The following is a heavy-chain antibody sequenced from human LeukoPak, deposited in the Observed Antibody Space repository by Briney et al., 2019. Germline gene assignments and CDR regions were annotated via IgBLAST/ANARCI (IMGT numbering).Heavy chain of an antibody. D-gene: IGHD3-22*01. Sequence: SETLSLTCTVSGGSVSSGSYYWSWIRQPPGKGLEWLGYIYYSGGSTNYHPSLKSRVTISVDTSKNQFSLKLSSVTAADTAVYYCARVAEGYYDSSDYWGQGTLVTVSS. CDR3: ARVAEGYYDSSDY. V-gene: IGHV4-61*01. J-gene: IGHJ4*02. CDR2: IYYSGGST. CDR1: GGSVSSGSYY.